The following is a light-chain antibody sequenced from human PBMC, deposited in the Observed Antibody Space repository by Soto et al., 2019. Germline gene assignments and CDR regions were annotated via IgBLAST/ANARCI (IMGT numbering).Light chain of an antibody. CDR3: MQVLQSTST. Sequence: TPGEPPCISCRSSPSVLRSDGYHYLDLNLQKRGQSPQLLMSLASNLASGGPDRFSGSGSGTDFTLQISRVDADDVGVYYCMQVLQSTSTFGQGTRLEI. CDR2: LAS. CDR1: PSVLRSDGYHY. J-gene: IGKJ5*01. V-gene: IGKV2-28*01.